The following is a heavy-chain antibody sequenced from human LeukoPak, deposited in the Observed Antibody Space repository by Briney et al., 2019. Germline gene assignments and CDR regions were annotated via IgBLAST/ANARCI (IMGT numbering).Heavy chain of an antibody. D-gene: IGHD3-16*01. Sequence: GGSLRLSCAASGFTFSSYAMHWVRQAPGKGLEWVAVISYDGSNKYYADSVKGRFTISRDNSKNTLYLQMNSLRAEDTAVYYCAGAKRGRDLLDYWGQGTLVNGFS. CDR2: ISYDGSNK. V-gene: IGHV3-30*04. CDR1: GFTFSSYA. J-gene: IGHJ4*02. CDR3: AGAKRGRDLLDY.